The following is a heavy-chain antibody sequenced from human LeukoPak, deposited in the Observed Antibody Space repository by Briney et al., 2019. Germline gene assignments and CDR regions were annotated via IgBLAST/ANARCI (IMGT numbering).Heavy chain of an antibody. V-gene: IGHV3-23*01. CDR1: GFTFSSYA. Sequence: GGSLRLSCAASGFTFSSYAMSWVSQAPGKGLEWVSAISGSGGSTYYADSVKGRFTISRDNAKNSLSLQMNSLRAEDTAIYYCARSRGGDAFDIWGQGTMVTVSS. CDR2: ISGSGGST. D-gene: IGHD3-16*01. J-gene: IGHJ3*02. CDR3: ARSRGGDAFDI.